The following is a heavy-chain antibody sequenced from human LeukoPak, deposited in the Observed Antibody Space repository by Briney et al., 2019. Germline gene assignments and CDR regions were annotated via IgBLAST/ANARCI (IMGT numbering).Heavy chain of an antibody. CDR3: GSANRQGNYYFYGMDV. J-gene: IGHJ6*01. CDR1: GVSLSGYY. D-gene: IGHD1-14*01. V-gene: IGHV4-34*12. Sequence: SETLSLTCAAYGVSLSGYYWSWIRQPPGKGLEWVGEIIHSGSNNYNPSLKSRVTISVDPSKNQFSLTHGPVTAAGPAVYYCGSANRQGNYYFYGMDVCGEGRTVTVSS. CDR2: IIHSGSN.